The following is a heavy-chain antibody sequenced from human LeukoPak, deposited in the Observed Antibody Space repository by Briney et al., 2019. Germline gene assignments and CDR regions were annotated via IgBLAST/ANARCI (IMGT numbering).Heavy chain of an antibody. D-gene: IGHD2-2*01. Sequence: GGSLRLSCAASGFTFSSYEMNWVRQAPGRGLEWVSYISSSGSTIYYADSVKGRFTISRDNGENSLYLQMNSLRAEDTAVYYCARDHCSTTSCYVDDYYYYMDVWGKGTTVTISS. V-gene: IGHV3-48*03. J-gene: IGHJ6*03. CDR2: ISSSGSTI. CDR1: GFTFSSYE. CDR3: ARDHCSTTSCYVDDYYYYMDV.